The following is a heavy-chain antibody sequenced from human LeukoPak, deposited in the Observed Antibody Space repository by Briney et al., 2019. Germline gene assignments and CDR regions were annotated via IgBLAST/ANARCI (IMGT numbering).Heavy chain of an antibody. J-gene: IGHJ5*02. CDR1: GGSFSGYY. CDR2: INHSGST. Sequence: SETLSLTCAVYGGSFSGYYWSWIRQPPGEGLEWIGEINHSGSTNYNPSLKSRVTISVDTSKNQFSLKLSSVTAADTAVYYCARHRVVVVVAGGWFDPWGQGTLVTVSS. V-gene: IGHV4-34*01. CDR3: ARHRVVVVVAGGWFDP. D-gene: IGHD2-15*01.